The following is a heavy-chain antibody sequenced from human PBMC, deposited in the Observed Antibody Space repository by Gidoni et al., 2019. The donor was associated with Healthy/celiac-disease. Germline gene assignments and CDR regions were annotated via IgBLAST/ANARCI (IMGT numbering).Heavy chain of an antibody. Sequence: EVQLLESGGGLVQPGGSLRLSCAASGFTFSSYAMSWVRQAPGKGLEWVSAISGSGGSTYYADSVKGRCTISRDNSKNTLYLQMNSLRAEDTAVYYCAKFTPGSGSAIYYGMDVWGQGTTVTVSS. V-gene: IGHV3-23*01. D-gene: IGHD3-10*01. CDR3: AKFTPGSGSAIYYGMDV. CDR2: ISGSGGST. CDR1: GFTFSSYA. J-gene: IGHJ6*02.